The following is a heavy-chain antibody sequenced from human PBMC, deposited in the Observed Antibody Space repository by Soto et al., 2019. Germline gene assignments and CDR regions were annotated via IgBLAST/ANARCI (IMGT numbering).Heavy chain of an antibody. D-gene: IGHD2-2*02. CDR1: GYTFTGHA. CDR3: AKSATVPAAIAY. J-gene: IGHJ4*02. V-gene: IGHV1-3*01. CDR2: INGGNGNT. Sequence: ASVKVSCKASGYTFTGHALHWVRQAPGQRLEWMGWINGGNGNTRYSQRFQGRVTIIRDTSASTAYMELSSLRSEDTAVYYCAKSATVPAAIAYWGQGTLVTVSS.